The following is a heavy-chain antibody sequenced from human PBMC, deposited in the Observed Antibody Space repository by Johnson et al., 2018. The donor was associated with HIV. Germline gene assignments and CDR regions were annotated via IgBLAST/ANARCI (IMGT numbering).Heavy chain of an antibody. J-gene: IGHJ3*01. Sequence: QVQLVESGGGLVKPGGSLRLSCTISGFSFSVYYMSWFRQAPGKGLEWLSYISVTGSDSTSYTDSVKDRFTISRDSSKNAVYLQMSSLRAEDTALYYCARGSSGSFDLWGRGTMVTVSS. CDR3: ARGSSGSFDL. CDR2: ISVTGSDST. V-gene: IGHV3-11*06. D-gene: IGHD6-6*01. CDR1: GFSFSVYY.